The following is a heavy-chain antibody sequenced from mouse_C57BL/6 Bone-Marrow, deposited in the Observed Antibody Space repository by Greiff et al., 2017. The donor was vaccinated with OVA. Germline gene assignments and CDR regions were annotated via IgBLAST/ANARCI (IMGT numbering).Heavy chain of an antibody. CDR1: GYSFTGYY. CDR2: INPSTGGT. D-gene: IGHD2-3*01. J-gene: IGHJ1*03. CDR3: ASDDGYADWYFDV. V-gene: IGHV1-42*01. Sequence: EVQLQQSGPELVKPGASVKISCKASGYSFTGYYMNWVKQSPEKSLEWIGEINPSTGGTTYNQKFKAKATLTVDKSSSTAYMQLKSLTSEDSAVYYCASDDGYADWYFDVWGTGTSVTVSS.